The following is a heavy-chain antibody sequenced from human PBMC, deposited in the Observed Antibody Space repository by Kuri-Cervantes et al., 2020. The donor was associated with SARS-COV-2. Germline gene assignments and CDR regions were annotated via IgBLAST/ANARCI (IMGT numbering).Heavy chain of an antibody. Sequence: GESLKISCAASGFTFSGHWIHWVRQAPGKGLVWVSRINPDGSYTNNADSVKGRFTLFRDNARNMLFLQMNSLRAEDTAVYYCARARYCSGGSCFFAYWGQGTLVTVSS. CDR1: GFTFSGHW. CDR3: ARARYCSGGSCFFAY. D-gene: IGHD2-15*01. J-gene: IGHJ4*02. V-gene: IGHV3-74*01. CDR2: INPDGSYT.